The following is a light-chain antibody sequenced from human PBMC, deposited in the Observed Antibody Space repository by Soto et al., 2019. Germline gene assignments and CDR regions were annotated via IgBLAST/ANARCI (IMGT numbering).Light chain of an antibody. V-gene: IGKV3D-15*01. J-gene: IGKJ1*01. CDR3: QQYDNWPWT. CDR1: QSVSSN. Sequence: EIVLTQSPATLSVPPGERATLSCRASQSVSSNLAWYQQRPGQAPRLLIHGASTRAADIPARFSGSGSGTEFTLTISSLQSEDFAVYYCQQYDNWPWTFGQGTKVDIK. CDR2: GAS.